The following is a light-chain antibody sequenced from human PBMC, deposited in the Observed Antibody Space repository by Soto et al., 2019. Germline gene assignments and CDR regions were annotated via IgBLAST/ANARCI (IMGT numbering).Light chain of an antibody. CDR1: RGISTD. Sequence: AVYMTQSPSSLSASVGDTVTITCRASRGISTDLGWYRQRPGKAPELLISGASNLQSGVSSRFSGSGSGTSFTLTIYSLQPEDVATYYCLQDYNYPLTFGQGTKVELK. CDR3: LQDYNYPLT. V-gene: IGKV1-6*02. CDR2: GAS. J-gene: IGKJ1*01.